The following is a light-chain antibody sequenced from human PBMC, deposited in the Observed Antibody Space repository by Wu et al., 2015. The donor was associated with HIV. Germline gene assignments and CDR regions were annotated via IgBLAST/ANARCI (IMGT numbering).Light chain of an antibody. CDR2: AAS. CDR1: QSVSSNY. J-gene: IGKJ4*01. V-gene: IGKV3-20*01. CDR3: QQYGSSLPV. Sequence: EIVLTQSPGTLSLSPGERATLSCRASQSVSSNYLAWYQQKPGRTPRLLIYAASSRATGIPDRFSGSGSGTDFTLTISRLEPEDFAVYYCQQYGSSLPVFGGGTKVEIK.